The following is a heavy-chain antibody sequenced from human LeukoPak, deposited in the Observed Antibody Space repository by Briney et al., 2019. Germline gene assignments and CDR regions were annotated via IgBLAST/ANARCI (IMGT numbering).Heavy chain of an antibody. Sequence: GGSLRLSCAASGFTFSSYSMNWVRQAPGKGLEWVSYISSSSSTIYYADSVKGRFTISRDNAKNSLYLQMNSLRAEDTAVYYCARGAITGTTMWWGQGTLVTVSS. CDR3: ARGAITGTTMW. CDR2: ISSSSSTI. J-gene: IGHJ4*02. D-gene: IGHD1-7*01. V-gene: IGHV3-48*01. CDR1: GFTFSSYS.